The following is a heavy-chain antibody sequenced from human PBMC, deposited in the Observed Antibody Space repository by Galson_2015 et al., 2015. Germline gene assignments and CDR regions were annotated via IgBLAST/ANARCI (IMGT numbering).Heavy chain of an antibody. J-gene: IGHJ4*02. V-gene: IGHV3-15*01. D-gene: IGHD3-10*01. Sequence: SLRLSCAASGFTFIKAWTSWVRQAPGKGLEWVGRIKSKTDGGTTDYAAPVKGRFTISRDDSKNTLYLQMDSLKSEDTAVYYCTTVSLFFGEFRHGFDYWGQGTLVTVSS. CDR2: IKSKTDGGTT. CDR1: GFTFIKAW. CDR3: TTVSLFFGEFRHGFDY.